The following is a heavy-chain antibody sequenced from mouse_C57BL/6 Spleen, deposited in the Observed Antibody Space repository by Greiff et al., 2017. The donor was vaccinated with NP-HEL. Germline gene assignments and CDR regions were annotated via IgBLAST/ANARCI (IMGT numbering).Heavy chain of an antibody. CDR3: GRRGNGYYLYYDV. D-gene: IGHD2-3*01. CDR1: GYAFSSSW. V-gene: IGHV1-82*01. J-gene: IGHJ1*03. CDR2: IYPGDGDT. Sequence: QVQLKQSGPELVKPGASVKISCTASGYAFSSSWMNWVKQRPGKGLEWIGRIYPGDGDTYYKGKFKGKSTLTADKSSSTAYMQLSSQTSEDSAVYSRGRRGNGYYLYYDVWGTGTTVTV.